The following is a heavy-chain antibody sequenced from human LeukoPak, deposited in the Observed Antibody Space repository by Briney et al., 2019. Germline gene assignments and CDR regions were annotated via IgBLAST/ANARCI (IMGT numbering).Heavy chain of an antibody. Sequence: SETLSLTCTVSGGSISSGDYYWSWIRQPPGKGLEWIGYIYYSGSTYYNPSLKSRVTISVDTSKNQFSLKLSSVTAADTAAYYCARVRGDYYDSSGYYYDFDYWGQGTLVTVSS. V-gene: IGHV4-30-4*01. CDR2: IYYSGST. CDR3: ARVRGDYYDSSGYYYDFDY. J-gene: IGHJ4*02. CDR1: GGSISSGDYY. D-gene: IGHD3-22*01.